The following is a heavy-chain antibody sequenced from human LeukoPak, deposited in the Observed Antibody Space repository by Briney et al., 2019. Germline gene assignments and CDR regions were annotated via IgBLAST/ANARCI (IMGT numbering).Heavy chain of an antibody. V-gene: IGHV4-4*02. CDR2: ISLRGLT. Sequence: SGTLSLTCGVSGGSISGTNWWSWVRQPPGQGLEWIGEISLRGLTNYNPSLRSRLTMSLVESKNQVSLNLTSVTAADTAVYYCSRESGPFSPFGFWGQGTLVSVHS. J-gene: IGHJ4*02. D-gene: IGHD1-26*01. CDR3: SRESGPFSPFGF. CDR1: GGSISGTNW.